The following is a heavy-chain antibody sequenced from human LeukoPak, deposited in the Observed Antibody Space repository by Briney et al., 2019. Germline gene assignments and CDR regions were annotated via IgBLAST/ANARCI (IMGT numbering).Heavy chain of an antibody. Sequence: PSETLSLTCTVSGGSISSYYWSWIRQPPGKGLEWIGYIYSSGSTNYNPSLKSRVTVSLDTSKNQFSLKLSSVTAADTAVYYCARDFFDSRGYTYIDSWGQGTLVSASS. J-gene: IGHJ4*02. CDR2: IYSSGST. D-gene: IGHD3-22*01. CDR3: ARDFFDSRGYTYIDS. V-gene: IGHV4-59*01. CDR1: GGSISSYY.